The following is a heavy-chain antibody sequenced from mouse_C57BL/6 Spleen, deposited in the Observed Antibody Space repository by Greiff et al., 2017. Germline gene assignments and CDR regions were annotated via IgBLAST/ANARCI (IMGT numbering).Heavy chain of an antibody. D-gene: IGHD3-1*01. CDR3: EGLDSAWFAY. CDR2: ISPGAGDT. V-gene: IGHV1-82*01. J-gene: IGHJ3*01. CDR1: GYAFSSYW. Sequence: QVQLKQSGPELVKPGASVKISCKASGYAFSSYWMNWVKQRPGQGLEWIGRISPGAGDTNYNGKFKGKATLTADNSSSTAYMQLSSLTSEDSAVSCCEGLDSAWFAYWGQGTLVTVAA.